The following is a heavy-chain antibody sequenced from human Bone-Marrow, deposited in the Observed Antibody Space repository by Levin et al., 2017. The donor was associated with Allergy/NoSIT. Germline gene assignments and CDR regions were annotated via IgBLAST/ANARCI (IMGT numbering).Heavy chain of an antibody. CDR1: GFTFSSYA. CDR2: ISGSGGST. V-gene: IGHV3-23*01. J-gene: IGHJ4*02. D-gene: IGHD6-13*01. CDR3: AKDARRGIAAAAPSPPPRY. Sequence: GESLKISCAASGFTFSSYAMSWVRQAPGKGLEWVSAISGSGGSTYYADSVKGRFTISRDNSKNTLYLQMNSLRAEDTAVYYCAKDARRGIAAAAPSPPPRYWGQGTLVTVSS.